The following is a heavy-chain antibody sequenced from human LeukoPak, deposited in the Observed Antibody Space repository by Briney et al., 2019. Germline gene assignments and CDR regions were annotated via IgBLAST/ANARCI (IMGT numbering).Heavy chain of an antibody. V-gene: IGHV1-18*01. Sequence: AASVKVSCKASGYTFTSYGISWVRQAPGQGLEWMGWISAYNGNTNYAQKLQGRVTMTTDTSTSTAYMELRSLRSDDTAVYYCARSPEHSSSWSYYYYYYMDVWGKGTTVTVSS. J-gene: IGHJ6*03. CDR3: ARSPEHSSSWSYYYYYYMDV. CDR2: ISAYNGNT. D-gene: IGHD6-13*01. CDR1: GYTFTSYG.